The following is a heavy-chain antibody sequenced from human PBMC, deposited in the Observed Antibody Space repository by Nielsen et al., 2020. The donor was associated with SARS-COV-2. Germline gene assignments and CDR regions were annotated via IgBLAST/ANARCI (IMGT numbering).Heavy chain of an antibody. J-gene: IGHJ6*02. CDR3: ARGDGWELLILSGMDV. V-gene: IGHV1-3*01. CDR2: INAGNGNT. Sequence: ASVKVSCKASGYTFTSYAMHWVRQAPGQRLEWMGWINAGNGNTKYSQKFQGRVTITRDTSASTAYMELSSLRSEDTAVYYCARGDGWELLILSGMDVWGQGTTVTVSS. CDR1: GYTFTSYA. D-gene: IGHD1-26*01.